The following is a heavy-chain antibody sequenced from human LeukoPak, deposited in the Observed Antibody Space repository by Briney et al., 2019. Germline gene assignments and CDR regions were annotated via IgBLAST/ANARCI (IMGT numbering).Heavy chain of an antibody. V-gene: IGHV3-7*01. CDR1: GFTFSSYW. D-gene: IGHD6-6*01. Sequence: GGSLRPSCAASGFTFSSYWMSWVRQAPGKGLEWVANIKQDGSEKYYVDSVKGRFTISRDNAKNSLYLQMNSLRAEDTAVYYCARERPFIAARPNYYYYYGMDVWGQGTTVTVSS. CDR3: ARERPFIAARPNYYYYYGMDV. CDR2: IKQDGSEK. J-gene: IGHJ6*02.